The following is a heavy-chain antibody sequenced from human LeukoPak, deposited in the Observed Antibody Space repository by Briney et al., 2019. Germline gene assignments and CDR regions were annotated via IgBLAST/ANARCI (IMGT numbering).Heavy chain of an antibody. V-gene: IGHV3-23*01. CDR1: GFSFTNA. CDR3: AKHGGDY. D-gene: IGHD3-16*01. J-gene: IGHJ4*02. CDR2: ISGSGDAT. Sequence: SGGSLRLSCAASGFSFTNAMSWVRQAPGKRLEWLSAISGSGDATYYADSVKGRFTISRDNSKKTLYLQMDSLRAEDTAVYYCAKHGGDYWGQGTQVTVSS.